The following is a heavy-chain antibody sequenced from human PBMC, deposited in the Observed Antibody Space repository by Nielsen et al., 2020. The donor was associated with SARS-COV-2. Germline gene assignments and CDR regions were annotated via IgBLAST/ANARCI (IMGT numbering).Heavy chain of an antibody. J-gene: IGHJ6*02. CDR2: ISSSGSTI. V-gene: IGHV3-48*03. CDR3: ARILDCSSTSCYADYYYGMDV. Sequence: GGSLRLSCAASGFTFSSYEINWVRQAPGKGLEWVSYISSSGSTIYYADSVKGRFTISRDNAKNSLYLQMNSLRAEDTAVYYCARILDCSSTSCYADYYYGMDVWGQGTTVTVSS. CDR1: GFTFSSYE. D-gene: IGHD2-2*01.